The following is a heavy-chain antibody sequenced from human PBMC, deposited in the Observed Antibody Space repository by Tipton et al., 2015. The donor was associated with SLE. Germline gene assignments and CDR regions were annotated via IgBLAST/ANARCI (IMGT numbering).Heavy chain of an antibody. Sequence: QLVQSGGGVVQPGRSLRLSCAASGFTFSSYGMHWVRQAPGKGLEWVANIKEDGGEKSYVDSVKGRFTISRDNAKNSLYLQMDNLRPEDTAVYYCATRQGSGWYQSFDYWGQGSLVTVSS. J-gene: IGHJ4*02. CDR2: IKEDGGEK. CDR1: GFTFSSYG. CDR3: ATRQGSGWYQSFDY. D-gene: IGHD6-19*01. V-gene: IGHV3-7*01.